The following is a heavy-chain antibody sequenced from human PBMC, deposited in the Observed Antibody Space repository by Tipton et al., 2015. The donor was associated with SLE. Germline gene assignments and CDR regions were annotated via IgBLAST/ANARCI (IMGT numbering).Heavy chain of an antibody. D-gene: IGHD4-23*01. CDR1: GGSITRGSYY. Sequence: TLSLTCSVSGGSITRGSYYWSWIRQPAGKGLEWIGGSTNYNPSLKSRVTISLDTSKNQFSLKLISVTAADTAVYYCARVAVVTPRHAIDIWGQWTVVTVSS. CDR3: ARVAVVTPRHAIDI. V-gene: IGHV4-61*02. J-gene: IGHJ3*02. CDR2: GST.